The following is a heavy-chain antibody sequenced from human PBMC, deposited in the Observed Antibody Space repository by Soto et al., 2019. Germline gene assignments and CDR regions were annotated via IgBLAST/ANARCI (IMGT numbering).Heavy chain of an antibody. CDR3: TTDYYDSSGYFYYYYYGMDV. CDR2: IKSKTDGGTT. V-gene: IGHV3-15*07. CDR1: GFTFSNAW. J-gene: IGHJ6*02. D-gene: IGHD3-22*01. Sequence: GGSLRLSCAASGFTFSNAWMNWVRQAPGKGLEWVGRIKSKTDGGTTDYAAPVKSRFTISRDDSKNTLYLQMNSLKTEDTAVYYCTTDYYDSSGYFYYYYYGMDVWGQGTTVTVSS.